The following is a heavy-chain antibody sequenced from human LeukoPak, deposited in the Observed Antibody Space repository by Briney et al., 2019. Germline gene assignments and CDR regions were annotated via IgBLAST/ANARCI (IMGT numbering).Heavy chain of an antibody. J-gene: IGHJ4*02. CDR1: GFTFSSYS. V-gene: IGHV3-21*01. D-gene: IGHD3-10*01. CDR2: ISSSSSYI. CDR3: AREGRGYGSGSYGHFDY. Sequence: PGGSLRLSCAASGFTFSSYSMNWVRQAPGKGLEWVSSISSSSSYIYYADSVKGRFTISRDNAKNSLYLQMNSLRAEDTAVYYCAREGRGYGSGSYGHFDYWGQGTLVTVSS.